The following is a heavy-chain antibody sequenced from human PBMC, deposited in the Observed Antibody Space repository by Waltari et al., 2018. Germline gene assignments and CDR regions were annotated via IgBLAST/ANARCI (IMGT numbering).Heavy chain of an antibody. Sequence: QVQLPRCGARLLKASGTLCRTCSFYGGAFSGYYWSWIRQPPGKGLEWIGEINHRGSTNYNPSLKSRVTISVDTSKNQFSLKLSSVTAADTAVYYCARGTVTIDYWGQGTLVTVSS. J-gene: IGHJ4*02. V-gene: IGHV4-34*01. CDR1: GGAFSGYY. CDR2: INHRGST. D-gene: IGHD1-7*01. CDR3: ARGTVTIDY.